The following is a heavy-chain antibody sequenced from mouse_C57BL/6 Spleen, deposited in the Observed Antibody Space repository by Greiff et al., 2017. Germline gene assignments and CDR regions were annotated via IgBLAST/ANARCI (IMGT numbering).Heavy chain of an antibody. J-gene: IGHJ2*01. CDR2: IDPETGGT. D-gene: IGHD2-5*01. CDR3: TRSDSNYLRY. V-gene: IGHV1-15*01. CDR1: GYTFTDYE. Sequence: QVQLQQSGAELVRPGASVTLSCKASGYTFTDYEMHWVKQTPVHGLEWIGAIDPETGGTAYNQKFKGKAILTADKSSSTAYMELRSLTSEDSAVYYCTRSDSNYLRYWGQGTTLTVSS.